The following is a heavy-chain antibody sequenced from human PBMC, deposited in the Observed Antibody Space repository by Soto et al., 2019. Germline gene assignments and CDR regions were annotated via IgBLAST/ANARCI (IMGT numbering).Heavy chain of an antibody. V-gene: IGHV4-31*03. Sequence: QVQLQESGPGLVKPSQTLSLTCTVSGGSISSGGYYWSWIRQHPGKGLEWIGYIYYSGSTYYNPSIKSRVTLSVDTSKNQFSLKLSSVTAADTAVYYCARVPHNWNDGGEPRYYFDYWGQGTLVTVSS. CDR2: IYYSGST. D-gene: IGHD1-1*01. CDR3: ARVPHNWNDGGEPRYYFDY. J-gene: IGHJ4*02. CDR1: GGSISSGGYY.